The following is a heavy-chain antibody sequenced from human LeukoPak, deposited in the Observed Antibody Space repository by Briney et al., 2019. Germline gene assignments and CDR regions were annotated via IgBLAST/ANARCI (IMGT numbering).Heavy chain of an antibody. J-gene: IGHJ4*02. CDR2: LSSSGSTI. D-gene: IGHD2-8*01. V-gene: IGHV3-48*03. CDR3: ARGTLGYCTNGVCYTGDY. Sequence: GGPLRLSCAASRFTFSSYEMNWVSQAPGKGLEWVSYLSSSGSTIHYAHSVKGRFTISRVNAQNSLYLQINSLRAEDSAVCYWARGTLGYCTNGVCYTGDYWGQGTLVSVSS. CDR1: RFTFSSYE.